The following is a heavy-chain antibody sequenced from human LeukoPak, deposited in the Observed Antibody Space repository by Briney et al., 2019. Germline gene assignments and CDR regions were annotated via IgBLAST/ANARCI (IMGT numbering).Heavy chain of an antibody. J-gene: IGHJ6*03. V-gene: IGHV3-7*01. CDR3: ARKYYDFWSGYSFNYMDV. Sequence: GGSLRLSCAASGFTFSSYWMSWVRQAPGKGLEWVANIKQDGSEKYYVDSVKGRFTISRDNAKNSLYLQMNSLRAEDTAVYYCARKYYDFWSGYSFNYMDVWGKGTTVTVSS. CDR2: IKQDGSEK. D-gene: IGHD3-3*01. CDR1: GFTFSSYW.